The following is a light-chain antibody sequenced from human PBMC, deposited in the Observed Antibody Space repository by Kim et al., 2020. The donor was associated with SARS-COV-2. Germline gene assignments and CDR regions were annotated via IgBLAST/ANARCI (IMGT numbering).Light chain of an antibody. V-gene: IGLV3-1*01. CDR2: QDD. Sequence: SYELTQPPSVSVFLGQTASITCSGEKLGEKYTCWYQQRPGQSPVLVIYQDDKRPSGIPDRFAGSNSGNTATLTISGTQAMDEADYYCQAWDSGVVFGGGT. CDR1: KLGEKY. CDR3: QAWDSGVV. J-gene: IGLJ2*01.